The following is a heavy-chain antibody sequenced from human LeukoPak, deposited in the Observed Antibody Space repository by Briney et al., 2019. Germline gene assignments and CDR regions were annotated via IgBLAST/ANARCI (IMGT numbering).Heavy chain of an antibody. CDR2: IRYDGSNK. Sequence: PGGSLRLSCAASGFTFSSYGMPWVRQAPGKGLEWVAFIRYDGSNKYYADSVKGRFTISRDNSKNTLYLQMNSLRAEDTAVYYCAKAGYSSGWYDCGYWGQGTLVTVSS. CDR3: AKAGYSSGWYDCGY. CDR1: GFTFSSYG. D-gene: IGHD6-19*01. J-gene: IGHJ4*02. V-gene: IGHV3-30*02.